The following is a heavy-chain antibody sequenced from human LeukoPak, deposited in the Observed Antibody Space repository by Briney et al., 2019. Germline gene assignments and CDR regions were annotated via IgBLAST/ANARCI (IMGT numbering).Heavy chain of an antibody. V-gene: IGHV4-59*01. CDR3: ARRGYSYGQIDY. CDR2: IYYSGST. CDR1: GGSISSYY. J-gene: IGHJ4*02. Sequence: SETLSLTCTVSGGSISSYYWSWIRQPPGKGLEWIGYIYYSGSTNYNPSLKSRVTISADTSKYQLSLKLSSVTAADTAVYYCARRGYSYGQIDYWGQGTLVTVSS. D-gene: IGHD5-18*01.